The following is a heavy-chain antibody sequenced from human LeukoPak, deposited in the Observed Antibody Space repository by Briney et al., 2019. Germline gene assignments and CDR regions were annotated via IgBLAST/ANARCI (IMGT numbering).Heavy chain of an antibody. Sequence: PGGSLRLSCAASGFTFSSYAMSWVRQAPGKGLEWVSAISGSGGNTYYADSVKGRFTISRDNSKNTLYLQMNSLRVEDTAVYYCARAQSAGLDVWGKGTTVTVSS. V-gene: IGHV3-23*01. CDR1: GFTFSSYA. CDR2: ISGSGGNT. J-gene: IGHJ6*04. CDR3: ARAQSAGLDV. D-gene: IGHD1-14*01.